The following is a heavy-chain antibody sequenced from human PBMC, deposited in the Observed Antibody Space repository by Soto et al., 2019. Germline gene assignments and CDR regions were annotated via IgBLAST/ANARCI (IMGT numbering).Heavy chain of an antibody. CDR1: GGSISSSSYY. Sequence: QLLESGPGLVKPSETLSLTCTVSGGSISSSSYYWGWIRQPPGKGLEWIGSIYYSGSTYYNPSLKSRVTISVDTSKNQFSLKLSSVTAADTAVYYCASLQWGIAVAGSLWFDPWGQGTLVTVSS. D-gene: IGHD6-19*01. V-gene: IGHV4-39*01. CDR2: IYYSGST. CDR3: ASLQWGIAVAGSLWFDP. J-gene: IGHJ5*02.